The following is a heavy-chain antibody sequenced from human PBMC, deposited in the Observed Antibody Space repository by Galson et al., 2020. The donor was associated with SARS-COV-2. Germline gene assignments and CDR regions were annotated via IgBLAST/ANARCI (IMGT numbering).Heavy chain of an antibody. CDR1: GGTFSSYA. D-gene: IGHD3-9*01. CDR2: IITIFGTA. J-gene: IGHJ4*02. CDR3: ARGLFDWLSSSHY. V-gene: IGHV1-69*13. Sequence: SVKVSCKASGGTFSSYAISWVRQAPGQGLEWMGGIITIFGTANYAQKFQGRVTITADESTSTAYMELSSLSSEDTAVYYCARGLFDWLSSSHYWGQGTLVTVSS.